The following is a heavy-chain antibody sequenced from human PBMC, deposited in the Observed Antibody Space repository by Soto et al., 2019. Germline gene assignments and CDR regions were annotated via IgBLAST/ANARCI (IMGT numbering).Heavy chain of an antibody. CDR3: SKTRPRGGGYGDWYFDR. CDR2: ISPSATST. Sequence: EVQLLESGGGVVQPGESLRLSCGASGFTFSTYGMAWVRLAPGRGLDYLSAISPSATSTYYSDSVKGRFTISRDNSKNTLYLQLSRVRAEDTAIYYCSKTRPRGGGYGDWYFDRLGRGTLGTVSS. CDR1: GFTFSTYG. V-gene: IGHV3-23*01. D-gene: IGHD5-12*01. J-gene: IGHJ2*01.